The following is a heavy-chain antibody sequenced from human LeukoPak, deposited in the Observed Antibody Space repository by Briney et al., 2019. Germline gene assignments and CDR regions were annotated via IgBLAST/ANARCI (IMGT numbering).Heavy chain of an antibody. Sequence: GGSLRLSCAASGFTFSSYSMNWVRQAPGKGLEWVSSISSSSSYIYYADSVKGRFTISRDNAKNSLYLQMNSLRAEDTAVYYCASHSDQQDAFDIWGQGTMVTVSS. V-gene: IGHV3-21*01. CDR1: GFTFSSYS. D-gene: IGHD2-2*01. CDR3: ASHSDQQDAFDI. J-gene: IGHJ3*02. CDR2: ISSSSSYI.